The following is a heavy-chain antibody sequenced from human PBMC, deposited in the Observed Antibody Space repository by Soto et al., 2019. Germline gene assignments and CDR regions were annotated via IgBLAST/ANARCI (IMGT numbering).Heavy chain of an antibody. Sequence: SETLSLTCTVSGGSISSYYWCWIRQPPGKGLEWIGYIYYSGSTNYNPSLKSRVTISVDTSKNQFSLKLSSVTAADTAVYYCARHRSIAVAGTRWFDPWGQGTLVTVSS. CDR1: GGSISSYY. J-gene: IGHJ5*02. V-gene: IGHV4-59*08. CDR2: IYYSGST. CDR3: ARHRSIAVAGTRWFDP. D-gene: IGHD6-19*01.